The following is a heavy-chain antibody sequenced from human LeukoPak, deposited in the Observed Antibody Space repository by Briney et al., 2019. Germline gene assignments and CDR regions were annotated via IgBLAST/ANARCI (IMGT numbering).Heavy chain of an antibody. CDR3: ARVGYPTQRRVLSAVTIPTAGAFDV. V-gene: IGHV4-34*01. CDR1: GGSFSGYY. J-gene: IGHJ3*01. Sequence: SETLSLTCAVYGGSFSGYYWSWIRQPPGEGLEWIGEINHSGSTNYNPSLKSRVTISVDTSKNQFSLKLSSVTAADTAIYYCARVGYPTQRRVLSAVTIPTAGAFDVWGQGTLVTVSS. D-gene: IGHD4-17*01. CDR2: INHSGST.